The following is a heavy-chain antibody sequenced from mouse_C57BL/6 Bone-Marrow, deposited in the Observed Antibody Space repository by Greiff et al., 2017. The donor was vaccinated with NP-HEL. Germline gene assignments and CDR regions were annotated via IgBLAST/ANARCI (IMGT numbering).Heavy chain of an antibody. Sequence: DVKLVESGGDLVKPGGSLKLSCAASGFTFSSYGMSWVRQTPDKRLEWVATISSGGSYTYYPDSVKGRFTISRDNAKNTLYLQMSSLKSEDTAMYYCARQDYYYYGSSYDYAMDYWGQGTSVTVSS. J-gene: IGHJ4*01. V-gene: IGHV5-6*02. CDR2: ISSGGSYT. D-gene: IGHD1-1*01. CDR3: ARQDYYYYGSSYDYAMDY. CDR1: GFTFSSYG.